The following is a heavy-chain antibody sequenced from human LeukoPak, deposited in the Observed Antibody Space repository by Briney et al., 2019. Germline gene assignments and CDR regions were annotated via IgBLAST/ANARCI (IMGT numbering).Heavy chain of an antibody. D-gene: IGHD1-26*01. J-gene: IGHJ4*02. CDR3: ASGGELRQFDY. CDR1: GGSFSGYY. V-gene: IGHV4-34*01. Sequence: SETLSLTCAVYGGSFSGYYWSWVRQPPGKGLEWIGEINHSGSTNYNPSLTSRVTISVDTSKNQFSLKLSSVTAADTAVYYCASGGELRQFDYWGQGTLVTVSS. CDR2: INHSGST.